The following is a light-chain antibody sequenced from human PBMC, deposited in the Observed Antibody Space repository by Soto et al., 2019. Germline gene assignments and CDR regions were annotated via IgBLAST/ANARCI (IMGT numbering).Light chain of an antibody. CDR3: HQYGSSRT. CDR1: QIVSSN. J-gene: IGKJ1*01. V-gene: IGKV3-15*01. CDR2: GAS. Sequence: EIVMAQSPATLSVSPWERATLSCRASQIVSSNLAWYQHKPGQAPRPLIYGASTRATGIPARFSGSGSGTEFTLTISRLEPEDSAVYYCHQYGSSRTFGQGAKV.